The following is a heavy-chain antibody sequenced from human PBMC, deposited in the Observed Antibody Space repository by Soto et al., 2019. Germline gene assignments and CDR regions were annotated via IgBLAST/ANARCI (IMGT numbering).Heavy chain of an antibody. CDR3: ARDSVTRVSSDLPGMDV. Sequence: GGSLRLSCVASGFDFSTYAMSRVRQAPGKGLEWVSVIGEGGVSRVYADAVKGRFTISRDNSKNTLYLQMTSLRVDDTAMYYCARDSVTRVSSDLPGMDVWGQGTTVTVSS. CDR1: GFDFSTYA. V-gene: IGHV3-23*01. D-gene: IGHD3-10*01. J-gene: IGHJ6*02. CDR2: IGEGGVSR.